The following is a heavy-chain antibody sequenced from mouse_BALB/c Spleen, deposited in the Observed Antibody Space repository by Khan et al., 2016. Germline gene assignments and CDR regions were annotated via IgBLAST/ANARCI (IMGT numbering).Heavy chain of an antibody. CDR2: INPDSSTT. Sequence: EVKLLESGGGLVQPGGSLKLSCVASGFDFSRYWMSWVRQAPGKGLEWIGEINPDSSTTNYTPSLKDKFIISRDNAKNTLYLQMSKVRSEDTALYYCARLHDYGRFAYWGQGTLVTVSA. CDR3: ARLHDYGRFAY. CDR1: GFDFSRYW. D-gene: IGHD1-2*01. J-gene: IGHJ3*01. V-gene: IGHV4-1*02.